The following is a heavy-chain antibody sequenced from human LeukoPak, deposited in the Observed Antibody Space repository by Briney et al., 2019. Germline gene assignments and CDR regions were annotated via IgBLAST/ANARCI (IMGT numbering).Heavy chain of an antibody. CDR3: ARVKGYYLNWFDP. V-gene: IGHV4-59*01. D-gene: IGHD3-10*01. Sequence: PSETLSLTCTVSGGSISSYYWSWIRQPPGKGLEWIGYIYYSGSTNYNPSLKSRVTISVDTSKNQFSLKLSSVTAADTAVYYCARVKGYYLNWFDPWGQGTLVTVSS. J-gene: IGHJ5*02. CDR2: IYYSGST. CDR1: GGSISSYY.